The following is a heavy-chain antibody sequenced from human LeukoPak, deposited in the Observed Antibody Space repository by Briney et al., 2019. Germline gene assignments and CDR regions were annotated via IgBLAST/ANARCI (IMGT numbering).Heavy chain of an antibody. J-gene: IGHJ4*02. CDR1: GGSFSGYY. CDR3: ARRPGPWPRSSYFDY. D-gene: IGHD5-12*01. Sequence: KTSETLSLTCAVYGGSFSGYYWSWIRQPPGKGLGWIGEINHSGSTDYNPSLKSRVTISVDTSKNQFSLKLSSVTAADTAVYYCARRPGPWPRSSYFDYWGQGTLVTVSS. CDR2: INHSGST. V-gene: IGHV4-34*01.